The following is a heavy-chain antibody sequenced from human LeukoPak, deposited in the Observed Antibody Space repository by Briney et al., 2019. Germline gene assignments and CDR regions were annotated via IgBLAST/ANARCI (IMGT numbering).Heavy chain of an antibody. V-gene: IGHV3-7*01. J-gene: IGHJ4*02. CDR2: MNEYGSEI. Sequence: QTGGSLRLSCAVSGFTFSGFSMSWVRQAPGKGLEWVAKMNEYGSEIFYVDSVKGRFTISRDNSENSLYLQMDSLTAEDTAVYYCTRKGSQWDFLVDYWGQGTRVAVSP. CDR1: GFTFSGFS. D-gene: IGHD2/OR15-2a*01. CDR3: TRKGSQWDFLVDY.